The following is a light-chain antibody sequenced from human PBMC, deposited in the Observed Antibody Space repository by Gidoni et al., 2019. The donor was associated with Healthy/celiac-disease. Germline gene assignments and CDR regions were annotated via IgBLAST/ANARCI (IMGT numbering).Light chain of an antibody. CDR1: SSNIGAGYD. J-gene: IGLJ3*02. V-gene: IGLV1-40*01. CDR3: QSYDSSLSGPWV. Sequence: QSVLTQPPPVSGAHGQRVTISCTGSSSNIGAGYDVHWYQQLPGTAPKRLLYGNSNRPSGVPDRFSGSKSGTSAALAITGLQAEDEADYYCQSYDSSLSGPWVFGGGTKLTVL. CDR2: GNS.